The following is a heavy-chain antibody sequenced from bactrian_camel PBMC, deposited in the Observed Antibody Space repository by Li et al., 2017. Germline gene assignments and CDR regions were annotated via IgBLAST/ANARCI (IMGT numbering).Heavy chain of an antibody. Sequence: HVQLVESGGGSEQAGGSLRLSCTASGYTYSSVCLAWFRQAPGKEREGVAFIYTGRGMTYVADSVKGRFTISRDNAKNIIYLQMSSLTPDDTAMYYCAAGTRIIVGDYCDGITDWGQGTQVTVS. CDR1: GYTYSSVC. D-gene: IGHD3*01. CDR3: AAGTRIIVGDYCDGITD. J-gene: IGHJ4*01. CDR2: IYTGRGMT. V-gene: IGHV3S1*01.